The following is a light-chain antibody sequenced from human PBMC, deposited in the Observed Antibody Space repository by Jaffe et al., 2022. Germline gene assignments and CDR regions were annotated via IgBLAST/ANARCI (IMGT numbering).Light chain of an antibody. Sequence: EIVMTQSPATLSVSPGERATLSCRASQSVNSNLAWYQQKRGQAPRLLIYGASTRATGIPARFSGSGSGTEFTLTINSLQSEDFAVYYCQQYDDWPPYTFGQGTKLEIK. V-gene: IGKV3-15*01. CDR2: GAS. J-gene: IGKJ2*01. CDR1: QSVNSN. CDR3: QQYDDWPPYT.